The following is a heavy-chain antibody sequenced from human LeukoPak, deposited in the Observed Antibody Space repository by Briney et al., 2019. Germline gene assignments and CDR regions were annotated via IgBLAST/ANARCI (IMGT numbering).Heavy chain of an antibody. CDR3: ARGHRITMIVVGTQGYFDY. Sequence: GASVKVSCKASGYTFTGYYMHWVRQAPGQGLEWMGWINPNSGGTNYEQKFQGRVTMTRDTSISTAYMELSRLRSDDTAVYYCARGHRITMIVVGTQGYFDYWGQGTLVTVSS. CDR1: GYTFTGYY. CDR2: INPNSGGT. D-gene: IGHD3-22*01. J-gene: IGHJ4*02. V-gene: IGHV1-2*02.